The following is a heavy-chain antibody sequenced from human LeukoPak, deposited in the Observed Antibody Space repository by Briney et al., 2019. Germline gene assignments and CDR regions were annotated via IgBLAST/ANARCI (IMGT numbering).Heavy chain of an antibody. V-gene: IGHV3-30*02. Sequence: GGSLRLSCAASGFTFSSYGMHWVRQAPGKGLEWVAFIRFDGSNKYYADSVKGRFTIPRDNSKNTRYLQMNSRRAEDTAVYYCNGDYSSSIDYWGQGTLVTVSS. D-gene: IGHD4-17*01. CDR2: IRFDGSNK. CDR1: GFTFSSYG. J-gene: IGHJ4*02. CDR3: NGDYSSSIDY.